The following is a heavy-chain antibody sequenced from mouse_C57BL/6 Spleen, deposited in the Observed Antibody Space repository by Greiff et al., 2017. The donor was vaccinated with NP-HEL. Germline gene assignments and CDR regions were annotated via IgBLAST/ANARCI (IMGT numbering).Heavy chain of an antibody. CDR2: INYDGSST. CDR3: GRLLRSHYAMDY. J-gene: IGHJ4*01. CDR1: GFTFSDYY. V-gene: IGHV5-16*01. Sequence: EVQLVESEGGLVQPGSSMKLSCTASGFTFSDYYMAWVRQVPEKGLEWVANINYDGSSTYYLDSLKSRFIISRDNAKNILYLQMSSLKSEDTATYYCGRLLRSHYAMDYWGQGTSVTVSS. D-gene: IGHD1-1*01.